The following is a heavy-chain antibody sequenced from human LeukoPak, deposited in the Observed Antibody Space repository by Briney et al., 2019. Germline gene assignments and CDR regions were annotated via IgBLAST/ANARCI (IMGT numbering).Heavy chain of an antibody. Sequence: SGTLSLTCAVSGYSISSGYYWGWIRQPPGKGLEWIGSIYHSGSTYYNPSLKSRVTISVDTSKNQFSLKLSSVTAADTAVYYCARRGGSYSYYYMDVWGKGTTVTVS. CDR3: ARRGGSYSYYYMDV. CDR2: IYHSGST. CDR1: GYSISSGYY. J-gene: IGHJ6*03. D-gene: IGHD1-26*01. V-gene: IGHV4-38-2*01.